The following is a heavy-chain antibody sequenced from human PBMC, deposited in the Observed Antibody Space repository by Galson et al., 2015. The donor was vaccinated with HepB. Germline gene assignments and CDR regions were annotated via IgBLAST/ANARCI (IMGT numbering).Heavy chain of an antibody. CDR1: GFTFRYYA. J-gene: IGHJ6*02. V-gene: IGHV3-23*01. Sequence: SLRLSCAASGFTFRYYAMSWVRQAPGKGLEWVSGITPSGDMSFSAASVRGRVTISRDNSKNTLSLQMNSLRVEDTAVYYCAKGAYYSSYALYGMDVWGQGTTVTVSS. D-gene: IGHD6-6*01. CDR2: ITPSGDMS. CDR3: AKGAYYSSYALYGMDV.